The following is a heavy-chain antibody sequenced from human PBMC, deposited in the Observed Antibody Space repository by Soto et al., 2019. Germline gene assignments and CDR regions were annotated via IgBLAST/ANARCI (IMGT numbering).Heavy chain of an antibody. J-gene: IGHJ4*02. D-gene: IGHD3-10*01. CDR1: GFTFGSYW. CDR3: SRETLWFGESPRS. Sequence: EVHLVESGGGSVQTGGSLKISCAASGFTFGSYWMDWVRQAPGKGLVWVSRINGDGSKITYADSVKGRFTISRDNAQNTLYLQMISLRADDSAVYYCSRETLWFGESPRSGGQGTLVTVSS. CDR2: INGDGSKI. V-gene: IGHV3-74*01.